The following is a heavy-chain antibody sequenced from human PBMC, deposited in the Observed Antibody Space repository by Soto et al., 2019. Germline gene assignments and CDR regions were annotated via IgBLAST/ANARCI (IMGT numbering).Heavy chain of an antibody. CDR2: ISGSGGST. V-gene: IGHV3-23*01. CDR3: AKRRNYYASSGYYYGSYWYFDL. Sequence: EVQLLESGGGLVQPGGSLRLSCAASGFTFSSYAMSWVRQAPGKGLEWVSAISGSGGSTYYADSVKGRFTISRDNSKNTLYLQMNRLRAEDTAVYYCAKRRNYYASSGYYYGSYWYFDLWGRGTLVTVSS. CDR1: GFTFSSYA. J-gene: IGHJ2*01. D-gene: IGHD3-22*01.